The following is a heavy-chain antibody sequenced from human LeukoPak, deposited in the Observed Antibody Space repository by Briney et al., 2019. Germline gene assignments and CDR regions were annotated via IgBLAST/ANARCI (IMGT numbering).Heavy chain of an antibody. CDR2: TSSSDAGT. Sequence: PGGSLRLSCAASGFTLNNYAMSWVRQAPGKGLEWVSATSSSDAGTYHADSVRGRFTISRDNSKSTLYLQMNSLRAEDAAVYYCAKGTTTYDYWGQGTLVTVSS. J-gene: IGHJ4*02. V-gene: IGHV3-23*01. D-gene: IGHD1-1*01. CDR3: AKGTTTYDY. CDR1: GFTLNNYA.